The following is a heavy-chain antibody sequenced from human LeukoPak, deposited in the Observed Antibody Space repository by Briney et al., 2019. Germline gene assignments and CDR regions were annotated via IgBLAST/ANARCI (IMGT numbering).Heavy chain of an antibody. V-gene: IGHV3-30*04. J-gene: IGHJ3*02. CDR3: AKDSGIAVAGTLRAFDI. Sequence: GGSLRLSCADSGLTFGTSAMHWARQAPGKGLEWVAVISYDGSNKYFADSVKGRFTISRDNSKNTLYLQMNSLRAEDTAVYYCAKDSGIAVAGTLRAFDIWGQGTMVTVSS. D-gene: IGHD6-19*01. CDR2: ISYDGSNK. CDR1: GLTFGTSA.